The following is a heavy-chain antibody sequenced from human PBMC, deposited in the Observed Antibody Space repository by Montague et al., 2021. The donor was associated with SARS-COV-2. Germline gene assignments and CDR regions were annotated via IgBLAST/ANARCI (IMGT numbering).Heavy chain of an antibody. J-gene: IGHJ4*02. Sequence: SLRLSCAASGFTFSSYAMTWVRQAPGKGLEWVSLISSGGDITYFTDSVKDRFTISRDNAKNSLYLQMNSLRGEDTALYYCTRGFRGGPFDCWGQGTLVTVSS. CDR1: GFTFSSYA. D-gene: IGHD3-10*01. CDR3: TRGFRGGPFDC. CDR2: ISSGGDIT. V-gene: IGHV3-23*01.